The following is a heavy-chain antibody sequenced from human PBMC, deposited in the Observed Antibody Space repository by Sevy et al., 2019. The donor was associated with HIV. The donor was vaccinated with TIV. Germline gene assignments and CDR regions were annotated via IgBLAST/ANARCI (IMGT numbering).Heavy chain of an antibody. V-gene: IGHV3-21*04. CDR1: GFNFRTYS. CDR3: TRDFTIFGVVSGIDY. CDR2: ISDDSRYI. J-gene: IGHJ4*01. Sequence: GGSLRLSCAASGFNFRTYSMNWVRQAPGKGLEWLSSISDDSRYIYYSDSVKGRFTISRANAKNLLFLQMNNLRVENTAIYYCTRDFTIFGVVSGIDYWGQGNLVTVSS. D-gene: IGHD3-3*01.